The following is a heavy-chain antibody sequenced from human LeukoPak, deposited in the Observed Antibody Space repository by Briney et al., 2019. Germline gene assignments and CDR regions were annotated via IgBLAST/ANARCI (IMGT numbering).Heavy chain of an antibody. CDR2: IYYGGST. J-gene: IGHJ4*02. Sequence: SETLSLTCTVSGGSISSYYWSWIRQPPGKGLEWIGYIYYGGSTNYNPSLKSRVTISVDTSKNQFSLKLSSVTAADTAVYYCASLSYGYYFDYWGQGTLVTVSS. CDR3: ASLSYGYYFDY. V-gene: IGHV4-59*08. CDR1: GGSISSYY. D-gene: IGHD5-18*01.